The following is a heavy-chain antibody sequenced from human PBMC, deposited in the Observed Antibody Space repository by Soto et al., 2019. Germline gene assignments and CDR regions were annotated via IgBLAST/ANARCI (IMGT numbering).Heavy chain of an antibody. CDR2: IIPVFGPP. CDR3: ARGGHNSGWYRTFDF. V-gene: IGHV1-69*01. J-gene: IGHJ4*02. Sequence: QVQLVQSGAEVKKPGSSVSVSCKSSRGTFTTDAISWVRQAPGQGLEWMGVIIPVFGPPTYAQKFQGRLTITADESTTTAHLELRNLRSEDTAIYYCARGGHNSGWYRTFDFWGQGTLVTFSS. D-gene: IGHD6-13*01. CDR1: RGTFTTDA.